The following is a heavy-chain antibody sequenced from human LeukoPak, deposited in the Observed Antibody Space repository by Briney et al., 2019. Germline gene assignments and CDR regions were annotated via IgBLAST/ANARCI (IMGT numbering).Heavy chain of an antibody. J-gene: IGHJ4*02. CDR1: GFTFSSYT. V-gene: IGHV3-64*01. Sequence: GGSLRLSCAASGFTFSSYTMHWVRQAPGKGPEYVSGISSNGGSTYYANSVKGRFTISRDNSKNTLYLQMGSLRTENMAVYYCARRGSGWEFDYWGQGTLVTVSS. D-gene: IGHD6-19*01. CDR3: ARRGSGWEFDY. CDR2: ISSNGGST.